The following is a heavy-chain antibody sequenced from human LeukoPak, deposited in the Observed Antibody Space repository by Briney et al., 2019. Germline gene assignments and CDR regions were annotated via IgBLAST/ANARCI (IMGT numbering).Heavy chain of an antibody. V-gene: IGHV3-30*14. Sequence: GGSLRLSCAASGFTFSSYAMHWVRQAPGKGLEWVAVISYDGSNKYYADSVKGRFTISRHNSKNTLYLQMNSLRAEDTAVYYCARSLYSGSHWYCFDYWGQGTLVTVSS. CDR3: ARSLYSGSHWYCFDY. D-gene: IGHD1-26*01. CDR2: ISYDGSNK. CDR1: GFTFSSYA. J-gene: IGHJ4*02.